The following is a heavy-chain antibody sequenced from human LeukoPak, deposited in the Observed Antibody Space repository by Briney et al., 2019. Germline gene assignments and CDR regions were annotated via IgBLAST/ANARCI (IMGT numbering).Heavy chain of an antibody. CDR2: ISLAGRT. J-gene: IGHJ4*02. CDR3: SRESGPFCPFGH. D-gene: IGHD1-26*01. CDR1: GGSITTTNY. Sequence: SETLSLTCGVSGGSITTTNYWSWVRQPPGGRLEWIGEISLAGRTRYNPSLQSRVHISIDESKNHLYLNLASVTAADTAVYYCSRESGPFCPFGHWGQGTLVAVTS. V-gene: IGHV4-4*02.